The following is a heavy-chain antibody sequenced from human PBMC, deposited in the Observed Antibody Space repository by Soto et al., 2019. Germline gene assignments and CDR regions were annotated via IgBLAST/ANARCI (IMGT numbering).Heavy chain of an antibody. CDR3: ARSEHDYGYLYYYYGMDV. V-gene: IGHV1-69*13. Sequence: ASVKVSFKASGGTFSSYAISWVRQAPGQGLEWMGGIIPIFGTANYAQKFQGRVTITADESTSTAYMELSSLRSEDTAVYYCARSEHDYGYLYYYYGMDVWGQGTTVTVSS. D-gene: IGHD4-17*01. CDR2: IIPIFGTA. J-gene: IGHJ6*02. CDR1: GGTFSSYA.